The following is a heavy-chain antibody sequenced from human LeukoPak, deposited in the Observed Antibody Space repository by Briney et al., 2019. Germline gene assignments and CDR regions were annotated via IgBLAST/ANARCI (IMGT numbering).Heavy chain of an antibody. CDR3: AKDISYYYYYGMDV. Sequence: GGSLRLSCAASGFTFDDSAMPWVRRAPGKGLGWVSGISWNSGSIGYADSVKGRFTSSRDNAKNSLSLQMNSLRAEDTALYYCAKDISYYYYYGMDVWGQGTTVTVSS. CDR1: GFTFDDSA. V-gene: IGHV3-9*01. J-gene: IGHJ6*02. CDR2: ISWNSGSI.